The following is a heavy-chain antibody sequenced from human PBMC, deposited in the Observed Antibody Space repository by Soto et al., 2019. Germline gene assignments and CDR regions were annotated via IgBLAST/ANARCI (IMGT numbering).Heavy chain of an antibody. Sequence: QVQLVESGGGVVQPGESLRLSCPASGFPFSSYGMHWVRQAPGKGLEWVAVISNDGSNKHYGDSVKGRFTISRDNSKNTLYVQMNSLRAEDTGVYYCTKDQALWFGEGVDYWGQGTLVTVSS. CDR2: ISNDGSNK. CDR3: TKDQALWFGEGVDY. D-gene: IGHD3-10*01. J-gene: IGHJ4*02. V-gene: IGHV3-30*18. CDR1: GFPFSSYG.